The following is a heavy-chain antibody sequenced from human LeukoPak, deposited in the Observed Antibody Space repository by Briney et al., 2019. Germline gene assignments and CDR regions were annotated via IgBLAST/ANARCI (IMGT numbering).Heavy chain of an antibody. V-gene: IGHV3-30*04. CDR2: ISYDGSIK. D-gene: IGHD5-18*01. CDR1: GFTFSTYA. J-gene: IGHJ4*02. CDR3: ARDTGYSSGYYFDY. Sequence: GGSLRLPCAASGFTFSTYAMHWVRQAPGKGLEWVAVISYDGSIKYYGDSVKGRFTISRDNYKNTLYLQMNNLRAEDTAVYYCARDTGYSSGYYFDYWGQGTLVTVSS.